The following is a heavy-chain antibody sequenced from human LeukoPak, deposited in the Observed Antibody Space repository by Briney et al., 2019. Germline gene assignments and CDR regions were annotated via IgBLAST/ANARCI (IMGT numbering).Heavy chain of an antibody. J-gene: IGHJ4*02. D-gene: IGHD2-15*01. CDR1: GFTFSNCA. V-gene: IGHV3-23*01. CDR2: ISGSGGST. Sequence: GGSLRLSCAGSGFTFSNCAMSWVCKAPGKGLEWVSAISGSGGSTYYADSVKGRFTISRDNSKNTLYLQMNSLRAEDTAVYYCARGRAAADWGQGTLVTVSS. CDR3: ARGRAAAD.